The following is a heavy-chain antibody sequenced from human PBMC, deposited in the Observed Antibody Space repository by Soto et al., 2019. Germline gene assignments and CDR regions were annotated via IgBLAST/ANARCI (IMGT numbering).Heavy chain of an antibody. CDR1: GFTFSNSW. J-gene: IGHJ6*02. CDR3: TRKRLGMDV. Sequence: PGGSLRLSCAASGFTFSNSWMSSVRQAPGKGLEWVANIKEDGREKDYVAPVKGRFTITRDNAKNSLYLQMNNLRAEDTAVYFFTRKRLGMDVWGQGTTVTVSS. V-gene: IGHV3-7*03. CDR2: IKEDGREK.